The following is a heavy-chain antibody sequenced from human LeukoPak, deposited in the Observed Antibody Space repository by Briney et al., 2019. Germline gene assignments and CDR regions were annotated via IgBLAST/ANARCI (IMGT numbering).Heavy chain of an antibody. J-gene: IGHJ6*03. CDR3: ARDIVVVPAAMVGYYYYYMDV. V-gene: IGHV1-69*05. D-gene: IGHD2-2*01. CDR2: IIPIFGTA. CDR1: GGTFSSYA. Sequence: SVKASCKASGGTFSSYAISWVRQAPGQGLEWMGGIIPIFGTANYAQKFQGRVTITTDESTSTAYMELSSLRSEDTAVYYCARDIVVVPAAMVGYYYYYMDVWGKGTTVTVSS.